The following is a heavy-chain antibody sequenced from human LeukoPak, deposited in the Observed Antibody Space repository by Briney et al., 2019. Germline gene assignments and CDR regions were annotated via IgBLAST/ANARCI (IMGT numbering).Heavy chain of an antibody. J-gene: IGHJ4*02. V-gene: IGHV3-7*01. Sequence: GGSLRLSCAASGFTFSSYWMSWVRQAPGKGLEWVANIKQDGSEKYYVDSVKGRFTISRDNAKNSLYLQMNSLRAEDTAVYYCARDFFLEWLLSGDYWDQGTLVTVSS. CDR2: IKQDGSEK. D-gene: IGHD3-3*01. CDR3: ARDFFLEWLLSGDY. CDR1: GFTFSSYW.